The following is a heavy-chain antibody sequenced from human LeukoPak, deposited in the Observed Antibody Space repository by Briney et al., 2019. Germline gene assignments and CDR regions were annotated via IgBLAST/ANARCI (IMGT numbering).Heavy chain of an antibody. CDR2: IWYDGSNK. CDR1: GFTFSSYG. CDR3: ARAPEGYSYGYYYGMDV. D-gene: IGHD5-18*01. Sequence: GGSLRLSCAASGFTFSSYGMHWVRQAPGTGLEWVAVIWYDGSNKYYADSVKGRFTISRDNSKNTLYLQMNSLRAEDTAVYYCARAPEGYSYGYYYGMDVWGKGTTVTVSS. V-gene: IGHV3-33*01. J-gene: IGHJ6*04.